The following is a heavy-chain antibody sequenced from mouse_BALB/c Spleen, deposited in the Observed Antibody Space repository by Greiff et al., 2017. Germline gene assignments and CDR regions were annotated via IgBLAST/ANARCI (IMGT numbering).Heavy chain of an antibody. D-gene: IGHD2-10*02. CDR1: GFSLTSYG. CDR3: ARGKYGNYDAMDY. J-gene: IGHJ4*01. V-gene: IGHV2-9*02. Sequence: VMLVESGPGLVAPSQSLSITCTVSGFSLTSYGVHWVRQPPGKGLEWLGVIWAGGSTNYNSALMSRLSISKDNSKSQVFLKMNSLQTDDTAMYYCARGKYGNYDAMDYWGQGTSVTVSS. CDR2: IWAGGST.